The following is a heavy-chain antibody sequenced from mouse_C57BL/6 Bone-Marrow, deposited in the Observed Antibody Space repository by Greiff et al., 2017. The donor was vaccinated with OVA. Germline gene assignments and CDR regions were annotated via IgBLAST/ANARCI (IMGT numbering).Heavy chain of an antibody. D-gene: IGHD1-1*01. V-gene: IGHV1-53*01. J-gene: IGHJ2*01. CDR2: INPSNGGT. CDR3: ARSGITTVVAKGY. Sequence: QVQLKQSGTELVKPGASVKLSCKASGYTFTSYWMHWVKQRPGQGLEWIGNINPSNGGTNYNEKFKSKATLTVDKSSSTAYMQLSSLTSEDSAVYYCARSGITTVVAKGYWGQGTTLTVSS. CDR1: GYTFTSYW.